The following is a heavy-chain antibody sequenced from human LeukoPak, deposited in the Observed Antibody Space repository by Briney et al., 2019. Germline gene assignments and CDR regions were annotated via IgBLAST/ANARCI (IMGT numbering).Heavy chain of an antibody. V-gene: IGHV3-23*01. Sequence: GGSLRLSCAASKFTFSTSAMSWVRQAPGQGLESVSAISGSGANTYYVDSVKGRFTISRDNSKNTLYLELSSLRSDDTAVYYCAKESQTYYDIMTGYPNYYFDYWGQGTLVTVSS. CDR2: ISGSGANT. CDR3: AKESQTYYDIMTGYPNYYFDY. CDR1: KFTFSTSA. J-gene: IGHJ4*02. D-gene: IGHD3-9*01.